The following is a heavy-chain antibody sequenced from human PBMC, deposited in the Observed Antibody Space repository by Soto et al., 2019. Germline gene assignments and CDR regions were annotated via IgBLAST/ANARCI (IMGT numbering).Heavy chain of an antibody. D-gene: IGHD6-6*01. CDR1: GFSLGTSGMC. CDR2: IDWDDDK. Sequence: DPTLVKPTQTLALTCTFSGFSLGTSGMCVSWIRQPPGKALEWLALIDWDDDKYYSTSLKTRLTISKDTSKNQVVLTMTNMDPVDTATYHCARWYSSSSGYHFDYWGQGTLVTVSS. V-gene: IGHV2-70*01. J-gene: IGHJ4*02. CDR3: ARWYSSSSGYHFDY.